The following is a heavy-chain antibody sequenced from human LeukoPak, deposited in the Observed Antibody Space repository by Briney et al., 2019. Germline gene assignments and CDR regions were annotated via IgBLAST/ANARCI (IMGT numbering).Heavy chain of an antibody. J-gene: IGHJ4*02. D-gene: IGHD2-21*02. V-gene: IGHV3-7*03. Sequence: PGGSLRLSCTASGFIFSSFWMSWVRQAPGKGLEWVANIKDDGSVKNHVDSLKGRFSISRDNARNSLYLQISSLRAEDTAVYYCASRMLAYCGGDCYSTYPFDYWGQGTLVTVSS. CDR3: ASRMLAYCGGDCYSTYPFDY. CDR1: GFIFSSFW. CDR2: IKDDGSVK.